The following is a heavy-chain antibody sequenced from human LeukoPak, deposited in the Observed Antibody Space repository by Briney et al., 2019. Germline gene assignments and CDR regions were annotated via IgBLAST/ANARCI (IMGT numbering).Heavy chain of an antibody. D-gene: IGHD4/OR15-4a*01. CDR1: GFTYSSYA. Sequence: PGGSLRLSCAASGFTYSSYAMSWVRQAPGKGQEWVSAISGSGDSTYYADSVKGRFTISRDNSKNTLYLQMNSLRAEDTAVYYCAKDWGVGGAYRLWGPYYYYYGMDVWGQGTTVTVSS. V-gene: IGHV3-23*01. CDR2: ISGSGDST. CDR3: AKDWGVGGAYRLWGPYYYYYGMDV. J-gene: IGHJ6*02.